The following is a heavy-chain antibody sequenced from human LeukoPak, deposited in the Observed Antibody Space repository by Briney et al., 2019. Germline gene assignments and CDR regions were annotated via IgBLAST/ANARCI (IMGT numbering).Heavy chain of an antibody. CDR2: ISGSGSST. D-gene: IGHD2-2*01. CDR1: GFTFSSYG. J-gene: IGHJ4*02. V-gene: IGHV3-23*01. Sequence: GGSLRLSCAASGFTFSSYGMSWVRQAPGKGLEWVSSISGSGSSTYFADSVKGRFTISRDNSKNTLYLQMNSLRVEDTAVYYCAKDVPAAYFDYWGQGTLVTVSS. CDR3: AKDVPAAYFDY.